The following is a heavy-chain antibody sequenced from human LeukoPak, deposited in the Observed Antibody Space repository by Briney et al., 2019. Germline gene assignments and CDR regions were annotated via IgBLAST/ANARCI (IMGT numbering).Heavy chain of an antibody. CDR1: GFTFSSYA. CDR3: AKDHTWIQVWMEY. CDR2: IGGGGEST. J-gene: IGHJ4*02. V-gene: IGHV3-23*01. Sequence: PGGSLRLSCAASGFTFSSYAMSWVRQAPGKGLEWASTIGGGGESTYYADSVKGRFTISRDNSKNTLYLQMNSLRAEDTAVYYCAKDHTWIQVWMEYWGQGTLVTVSS. D-gene: IGHD5-18*01.